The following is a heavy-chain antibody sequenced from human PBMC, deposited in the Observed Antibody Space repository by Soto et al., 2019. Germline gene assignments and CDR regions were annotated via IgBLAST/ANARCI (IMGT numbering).Heavy chain of an antibody. V-gene: IGHV1-3*01. J-gene: IGHJ4*02. D-gene: IGHD2-21*02. CDR3: ARSIVVGTALDY. CDR2: INAGNGNT. Sequence: QVQLVQAGAEAKKPGASVKVSCKASGYTCTSYAMHWVRHAPGQRLDWMGWINAGNGNTKYSQKFQGRVTITRDTSASTAYMELSSVRSEDTAVYYCARSIVVGTALDYWGQGTLVTVSS. CDR1: GYTCTSYA.